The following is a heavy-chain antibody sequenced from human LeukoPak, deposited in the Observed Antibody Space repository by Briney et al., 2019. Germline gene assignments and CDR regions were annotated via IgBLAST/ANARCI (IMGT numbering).Heavy chain of an antibody. CDR2: IIPIFGTA. D-gene: IGHD5-18*01. J-gene: IGHJ6*03. CDR3: ASNPVDTAMPNYYYYYMDV. CDR1: GGTFSSYA. V-gene: IGHV1-69*13. Sequence: GASVKVSCKASGGTFSSYAISWVRQAPGQGLEWMGEIIPIFGTANYAQKFQGRVTITADESTSTAYMELSSLRSEDTAVYYCASNPVDTAMPNYYYYYMDVWGKGTTDSISS.